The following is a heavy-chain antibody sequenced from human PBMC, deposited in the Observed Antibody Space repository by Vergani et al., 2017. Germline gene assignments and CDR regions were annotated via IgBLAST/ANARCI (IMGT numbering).Heavy chain of an antibody. V-gene: IGHV4-38-2*01. J-gene: IGHJ2*01. Sequence: QVQLQESGPGLVKPSETLPLTCAVSGYSVTSCYYWAWIRQSPGKGLEWIGAILPSGTTYYNPSLKSRLTVSLDTSKNHVSLTLTSVTAAATAVYYCARRLASEVTGFDLWGRGTLVTVSS. D-gene: IGHD2-21*02. CDR1: GYSVTSCYY. CDR3: ARRLASEVTGFDL. CDR2: ILPSGTT.